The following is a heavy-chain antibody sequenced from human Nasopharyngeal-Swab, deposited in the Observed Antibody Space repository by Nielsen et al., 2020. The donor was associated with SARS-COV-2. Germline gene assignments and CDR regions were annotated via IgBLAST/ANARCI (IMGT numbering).Heavy chain of an antibody. CDR3: ARRNSLYDSSASSQDAFDI. J-gene: IGHJ3*02. Sequence: WVRQAPGQGLEWMGGIIPIFGTANYAQKFQGRVTITADESTSTAYMELSSLRSEDTAVYYCARRNSLYDSSASSQDAFDIWGQGTMVTVSS. V-gene: IGHV1-69*01. D-gene: IGHD3-22*01. CDR2: IIPIFGTA.